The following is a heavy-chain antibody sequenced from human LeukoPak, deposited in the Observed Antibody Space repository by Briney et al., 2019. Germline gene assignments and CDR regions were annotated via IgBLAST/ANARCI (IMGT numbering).Heavy chain of an antibody. J-gene: IGHJ4*02. CDR2: IYYSGST. Sequence: SETLSLTCTVSGGSISSGDYYWSWIRQPPGKGLEWIGYIYYSGSTYYNPSLKSRITISVDTSKNPFSLKLSSVTAADTAVYYCARVAVTIYFDYWGQGTLVTVSS. D-gene: IGHD3-10*01. V-gene: IGHV4-30-4*01. CDR3: ARVAVTIYFDY. CDR1: GGSISSGDYY.